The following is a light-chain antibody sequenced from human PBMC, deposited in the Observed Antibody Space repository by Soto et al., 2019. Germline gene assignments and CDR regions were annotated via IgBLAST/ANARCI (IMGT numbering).Light chain of an antibody. V-gene: IGKV1-5*01. J-gene: IGKJ1*01. CDR2: DAS. Sequence: DIQMTQSPSTLSASVGDRVTITCRASRSINRWLAWYQQKPGKAPKLIISDASNLENGVPSRFSGSGSGTEFTLTISSLQSDDFATYYCQQYSAYWTFGQGTKVAIK. CDR1: RSINRW. CDR3: QQYSAYWT.